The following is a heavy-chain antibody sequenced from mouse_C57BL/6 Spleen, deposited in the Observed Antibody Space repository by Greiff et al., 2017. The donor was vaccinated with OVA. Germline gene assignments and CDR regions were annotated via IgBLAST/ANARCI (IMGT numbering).Heavy chain of an antibody. D-gene: IGHD2-4*01. CDR3: ARKQDYDYDGGARDY. CDR1: GFTFSDYG. V-gene: IGHV5-17*01. CDR2: ISSGSSTI. Sequence: EVKLQESGGGLVKPGGSLKLSCAASGFTFSDYGMHWVRQAPEKGLEWVAYISSGSSTIYYADTVKGRFTISRDNAKNTLFLQMTSLRSEDTAMYYCARKQDYDYDGGARDYWGQGTSVTVSS. J-gene: IGHJ4*01.